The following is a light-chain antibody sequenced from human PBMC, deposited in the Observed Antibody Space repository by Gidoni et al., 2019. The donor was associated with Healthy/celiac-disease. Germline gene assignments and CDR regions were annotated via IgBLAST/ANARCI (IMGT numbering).Light chain of an antibody. CDR1: QSISSW. V-gene: IGKV1-5*03. CDR3: QQYNSYSYT. J-gene: IGKJ2*01. Sequence: QLTHPLSTLPASVGDRVTITCRASQSISSWLAWYQQKPGKAPKLLIYKASSLESGVPSRFSGSGSGTEFTLTISSLQPDDFATYYCQQYNSYSYTFGQGTKLEIK. CDR2: KAS.